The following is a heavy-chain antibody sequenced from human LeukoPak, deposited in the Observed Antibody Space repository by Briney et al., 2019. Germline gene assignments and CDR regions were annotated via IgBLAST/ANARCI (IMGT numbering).Heavy chain of an antibody. V-gene: IGHV4-4*02. D-gene: IGHD6-13*01. J-gene: IGHJ5*02. Sequence: SGGSLRLSCEVSGFTFSNYWMMWVRQPPGKGLEWIATVYYTATTYSNPSLKSRVTISVDSSKNEVSLKVTSVTAADTAVYYCARDPVAGTGTDTWGQGTLVTVSS. CDR2: VYYTATT. CDR1: GFTFSNYW. CDR3: ARDPVAGTGTDT.